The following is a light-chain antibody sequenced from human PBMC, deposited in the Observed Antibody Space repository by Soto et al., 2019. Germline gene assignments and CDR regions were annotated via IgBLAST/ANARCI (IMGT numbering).Light chain of an antibody. Sequence: IVMTRAAEALSVYLGGRGTLSCRASQSISDTLAWYQQKPGQAPRLLIYGASNRATGIPDRFSGSGSGTDFTLTISRLEPEDFAVYYCQQYGSSGTFGQGTKVDIK. CDR2: GAS. V-gene: IGKV3-20*01. CDR3: QQYGSSGT. CDR1: QSISDT. J-gene: IGKJ1*01.